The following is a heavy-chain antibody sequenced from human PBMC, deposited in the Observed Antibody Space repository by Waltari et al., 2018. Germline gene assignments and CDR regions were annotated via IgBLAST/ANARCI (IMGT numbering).Heavy chain of an antibody. J-gene: IGHJ4*02. CDR3: ARDLDIAAAGSFDY. CDR1: GFTFSSYG. CDR2: IWYDGSNK. D-gene: IGHD6-13*01. Sequence: QVQLVESGGGVVQPGRSLSLSCAASGFTFSSYGMHWVRQAPGKGLEWVAVIWYDGSNKYYADSVKGRFTISRDNSKNTLYLQMNSLRAEDTAVYYCARDLDIAAAGSFDYWGQGTLVTVSS. V-gene: IGHV3-33*01.